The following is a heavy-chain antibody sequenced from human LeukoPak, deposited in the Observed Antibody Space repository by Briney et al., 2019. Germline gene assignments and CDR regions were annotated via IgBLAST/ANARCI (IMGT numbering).Heavy chain of an antibody. CDR3: AKDYVSGDGYWDFDY. D-gene: IGHD5-24*01. Sequence: GGSLRLSCAASGFTVSSNYMSWVRQAPWKGLEWVSVIYSGGSTYYADSVKGRFTISRDNSKNTLYLQMNSLRAEDTAVYYCAKDYVSGDGYWDFDYWGQGTLVTVSS. CDR2: IYSGGST. V-gene: IGHV3-53*01. CDR1: GFTVSSNY. J-gene: IGHJ4*02.